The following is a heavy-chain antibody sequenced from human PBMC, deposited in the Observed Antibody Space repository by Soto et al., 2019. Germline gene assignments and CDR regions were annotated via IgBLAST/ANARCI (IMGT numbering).Heavy chain of an antibody. CDR2: VIPIFGTA. CDR3: ARRELDYYGMDV. Sequence: QVQLVQSGAEVKKPGSSVKVSCKASGGTLSSYAISWVRQAPGQGLEWMGGVIPIFGTANYAQKFQGRVTITEDESTSTAYMELSSLRSEDTAVYYCARRELDYYGMDVWGQGTTVTVSS. D-gene: IGHD1-26*01. CDR1: GGTLSSYA. V-gene: IGHV1-69*12. J-gene: IGHJ6*02.